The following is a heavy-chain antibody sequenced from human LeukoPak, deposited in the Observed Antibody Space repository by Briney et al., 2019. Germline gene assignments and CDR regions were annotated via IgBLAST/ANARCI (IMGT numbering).Heavy chain of an antibody. V-gene: IGHV1-69*04. CDR2: IIPILGIA. D-gene: IGHD2-15*01. J-gene: IGHJ4*02. CDR3: ARDHVVVVVAATRSSLDY. CDR1: GGTFSSYA. Sequence: GSSVKVSCKASGGTFSSYAISWVRQAPGQGLEWMGRIIPILGIANYAQKFPGRVTITADKSTSTAYMELSSLRSEDTAVYYCARDHVVVVVAATRSSLDYWGQGTLVTVSS.